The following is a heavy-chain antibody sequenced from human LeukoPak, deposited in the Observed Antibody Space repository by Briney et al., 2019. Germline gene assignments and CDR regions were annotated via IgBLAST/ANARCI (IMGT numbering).Heavy chain of an antibody. CDR2: INPNSGGT. J-gene: IGHJ4*02. CDR1: GYTFSDYY. V-gene: IGHV1-2*02. D-gene: IGHD3-10*01. CDR3: ARGDYGSGSPNFDY. Sequence: ASVKVSCKASGYTFSDYYIHWVRQAPGQGLEWMGWINPNSGGTNYAQRFQGRVIMTWDTSISTAYMELSRLTSDDTAVYYCARGDYGSGSPNFDYWGQGTLVTVSS.